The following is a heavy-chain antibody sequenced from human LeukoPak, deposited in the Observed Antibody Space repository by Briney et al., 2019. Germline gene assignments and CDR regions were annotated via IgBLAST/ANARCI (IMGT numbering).Heavy chain of an antibody. Sequence: SETLSLTCTVSGGSISSFYWNWIRQPAGKGLEWIGRIYTSGSTNYNPSLKSRVTMSVDTSKNQFSLKLSSVTAADTAVYYCARVRNYGSGIQGWFDPWAREPWSPSPQ. CDR2: IYTSGST. CDR1: GGSISSFY. V-gene: IGHV4-4*07. J-gene: IGHJ5*02. D-gene: IGHD3-10*01. CDR3: ARVRNYGSGIQGWFDP.